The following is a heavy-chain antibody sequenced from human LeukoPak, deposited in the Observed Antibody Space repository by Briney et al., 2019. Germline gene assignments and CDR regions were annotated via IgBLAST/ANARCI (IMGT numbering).Heavy chain of an antibody. Sequence: GGSLRLSCAASGFTFYDYGMTWVRQAPGKGLEWVSTISGSGLSTYYADSVKGRFTISRDNSKNTLYLQTNSLRAEDTAVYYRAKIAAAGSFDYWGQGTLVTVSS. CDR1: GFTFYDYG. V-gene: IGHV3-23*01. J-gene: IGHJ4*02. CDR2: ISGSGLST. CDR3: AKIAAAGSFDY. D-gene: IGHD6-13*01.